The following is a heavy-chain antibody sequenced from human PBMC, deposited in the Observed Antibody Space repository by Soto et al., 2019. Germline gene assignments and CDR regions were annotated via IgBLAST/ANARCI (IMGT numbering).Heavy chain of an antibody. CDR2: TGATGRTT. D-gene: IGHD1-20*01. CDR3: ATVHNTSRSFDY. Sequence: GGSLRLSCAASGFTFNIYAMTWVRQAPGKGLEWVSTTGATGRTTYYSDSVKGRFTVSRDNSKNTLDLQMSNLRAEDTAVYYCATVHNTSRSFDYWGQGTLVTVSS. CDR1: GFTFNIYA. J-gene: IGHJ4*02. V-gene: IGHV3-23*01.